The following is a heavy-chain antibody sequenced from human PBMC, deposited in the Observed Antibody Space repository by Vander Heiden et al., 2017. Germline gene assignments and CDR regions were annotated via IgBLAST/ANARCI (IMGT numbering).Heavy chain of an antibody. D-gene: IGHD6-6*01. V-gene: IGHV3-11*01. J-gene: IGHJ6*02. CDR2: ISGGGSTI. CDR3: ARGSSSLKPYYYGMDV. Sequence: GLSWVSYISGGGSTIYYADSVKGRLTISRDNAKNSLYLQMNSLRAEDTAVYFCARGSSSLKPYYYGMDVWGQGTTVTVSS.